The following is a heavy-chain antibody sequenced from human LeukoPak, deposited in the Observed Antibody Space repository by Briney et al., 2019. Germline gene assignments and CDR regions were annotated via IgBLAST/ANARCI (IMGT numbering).Heavy chain of an antibody. CDR2: IYYSGST. V-gene: IGHV4-59*01. CDR1: GGSISSYY. CDR3: ARERTVAGTGVFDY. J-gene: IGHJ4*02. Sequence: PSETLSLTCTVSGGSISSYYWSWIRQPPRKGLEWIGYIYYSGSTNYNPSLKSRVTISVDTSKYQFSLKLSSVTAADTAVYYCARERTVAGTGVFDYWGQGTLVTVSS. D-gene: IGHD6-19*01.